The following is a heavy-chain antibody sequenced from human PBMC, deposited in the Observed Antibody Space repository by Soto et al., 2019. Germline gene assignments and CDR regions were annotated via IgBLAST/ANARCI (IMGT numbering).Heavy chain of an antibody. D-gene: IGHD3-3*01. CDR1: GFTVSNLY. V-gene: IGHV3-66*01. J-gene: IGHJ4*02. Sequence: VQLVESGGGLVQPGGSLRLSCAASGFTVSNLYMTWVRQAPGKGLQWVAVISSGGSTYYADSVKGRFTISRDNSKNTLYLEMNSLRAEDTAVYYCARDTVGGAYEFLHGGQGTLVTVSS. CDR2: ISSGGST. CDR3: ARDTVGGAYEFLH.